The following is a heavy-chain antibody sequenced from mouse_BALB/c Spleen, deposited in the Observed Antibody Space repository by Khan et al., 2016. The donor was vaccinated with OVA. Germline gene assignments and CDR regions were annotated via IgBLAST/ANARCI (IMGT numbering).Heavy chain of an antibody. CDR1: GFSLTSYG. J-gene: IGHJ4*01. CDR2: IWGDGNT. Sequence: QVQLQQSGPGLVAPSQSLSITCTVSGFSLTSYGVSWVRQPPGKGLEWLGVIWGDGNTNFHSALRSRLSISKDNSKSQVFLKLNSLQTDETATYYCAKDRGYYAVDYWGQGTSVTVSS. CDR3: AKDRGYYAVDY. V-gene: IGHV2-3*01.